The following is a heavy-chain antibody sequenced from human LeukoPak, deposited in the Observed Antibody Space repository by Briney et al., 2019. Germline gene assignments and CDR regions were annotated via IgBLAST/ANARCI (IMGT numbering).Heavy chain of an antibody. D-gene: IGHD3-22*01. J-gene: IGHJ4*02. V-gene: IGHV7-4-1*02. CDR1: GYTFISNA. Sequence: ASVKVSCKASGYTFISNAINWVRQAPGQGLEWMGWIDTNTGNPTYAQGFTGQFVFSLDTSVSTAYLQISSLKAEDTAEYFCARGYDSSGYFSDWGQGTLVTVSS. CDR2: IDTNTGNP. CDR3: ARGYDSSGYFSD.